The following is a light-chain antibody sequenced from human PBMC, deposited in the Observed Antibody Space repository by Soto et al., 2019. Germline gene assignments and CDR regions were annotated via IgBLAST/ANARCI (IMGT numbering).Light chain of an antibody. CDR2: AAS. Sequence: EIVLTQSPGTLSLSPGERATLSCRASQSVSSNFLAWFQQQPGQAPRLLVYAASRRVTGIPARFSGSGSGTDFTLTISRLEPEDFAVYFCQQYGGSPITFGQGTRLEIK. CDR1: QSVSSNF. CDR3: QQYGGSPIT. V-gene: IGKV3-20*01. J-gene: IGKJ5*01.